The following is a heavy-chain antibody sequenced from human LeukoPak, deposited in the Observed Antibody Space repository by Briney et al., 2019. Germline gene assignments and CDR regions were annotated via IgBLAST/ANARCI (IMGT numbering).Heavy chain of an antibody. D-gene: IGHD3-22*01. V-gene: IGHV1-18*01. J-gene: IGHJ6*02. CDR1: GYTFTSYG. CDR2: ISAYNGNT. CDR3: ARPSQEWYDSSGYYLYYYYGMDV. Sequence: GASVKVSCTASGYTFTSYGISWVRRAPGQGLEWMGWISAYNGNTNYAQKLQGRVTMTTDTSTSTAYMELRSLRSDDTAVYYCARPSQEWYDSSGYYLYYYYGMDVWGQGTTVTVSS.